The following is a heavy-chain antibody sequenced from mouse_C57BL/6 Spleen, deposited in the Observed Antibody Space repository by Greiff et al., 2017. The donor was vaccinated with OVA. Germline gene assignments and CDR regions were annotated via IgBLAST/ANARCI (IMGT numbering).Heavy chain of an antibody. CDR3: ARDTMGNYASYWYFDV. Sequence: EVKLVESGGGLVKPGGSLKLSCAASGFTFSSYAMSWVRHSPEKRLEWVATISDGGSYTYYPDNVKGRFTISRDNAKNNLYLQMSHLKSEDTAMYYCARDTMGNYASYWYFDVWGTGTTVTVSS. J-gene: IGHJ1*03. V-gene: IGHV5-4*01. CDR2: ISDGGSYT. D-gene: IGHD2-1*01. CDR1: GFTFSSYA.